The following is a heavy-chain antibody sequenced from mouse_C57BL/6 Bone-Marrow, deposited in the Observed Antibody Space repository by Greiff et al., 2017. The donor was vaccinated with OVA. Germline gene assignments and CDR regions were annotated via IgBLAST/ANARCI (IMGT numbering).Heavy chain of an antibody. CDR2: IYPRSGNT. V-gene: IGHV1-81*01. CDR3: AAYYSNPAWFAY. J-gene: IGHJ3*01. Sequence: QVQLKESGAELARPGASVKLSCKASGYTFTSYGISWVKQRTGQGLEWIGEIYPRSGNTYYNEKFKGKATLTADKSSSTAYMELRSLTSEDSAVYFCAAYYSNPAWFAYWGQGTLVTVSA. D-gene: IGHD2-5*01. CDR1: GYTFTSYG.